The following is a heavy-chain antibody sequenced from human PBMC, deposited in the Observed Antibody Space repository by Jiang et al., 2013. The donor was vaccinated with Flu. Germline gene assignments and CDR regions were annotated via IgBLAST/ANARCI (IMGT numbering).Heavy chain of an antibody. V-gene: IGHV4-39*01. D-gene: IGHD3-22*01. CDR3: ARHVHRHYYDSSGYYSEGGYFDY. J-gene: IGHJ4*02. Sequence: PPGKGLEWIGSFYYTGSTYNNPSLKSRVTISVDTSKNQLSLKLSSVTAADTAVYYCARHVHRHYYDSSGYYSEGGYFDYWGQGTLVTVSS. CDR2: FYYTGST.